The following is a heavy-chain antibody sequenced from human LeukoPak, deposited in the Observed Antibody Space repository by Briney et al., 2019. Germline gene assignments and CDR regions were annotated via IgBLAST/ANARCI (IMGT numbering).Heavy chain of an antibody. J-gene: IGHJ4*02. V-gene: IGHV3-30*02. D-gene: IGHD6-13*01. CDR1: GLSFKDFG. CDR2: IWNDGSNK. Sequence: GGSLRLSCAASGLSFKDFGMHWVRQAPGKGLEWVAVIWNDGSNKYYADSVKGRFTISRDNSKNTLYLQMNSLRAEDTAVYYCAKDRYQQIAAAGTIFDYWGQGTLVTVSS. CDR3: AKDRYQQIAAAGTIFDY.